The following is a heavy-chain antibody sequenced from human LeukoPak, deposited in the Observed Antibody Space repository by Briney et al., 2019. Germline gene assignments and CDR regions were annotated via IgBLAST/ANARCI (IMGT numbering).Heavy chain of an antibody. Sequence: GGSLRLSCAASGFTFSSYSMNWVRQAPGKGLEWVSSISSSSSYIYYADSVKGRFTISRDNAKNSLYLQMNSLRAEDTAVYYCARDQGSGSYYLLYYYYMDVWGKGTTVTVSS. CDR3: ARDQGSGSYYLLYYYYMDV. J-gene: IGHJ6*03. CDR1: GFTFSSYS. CDR2: ISSSSSYI. V-gene: IGHV3-21*01. D-gene: IGHD3-10*01.